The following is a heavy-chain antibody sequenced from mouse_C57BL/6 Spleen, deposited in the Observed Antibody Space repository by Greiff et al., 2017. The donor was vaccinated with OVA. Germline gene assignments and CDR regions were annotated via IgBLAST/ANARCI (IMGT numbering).Heavy chain of an antibody. CDR2: IDPSDSET. Sequence: VQLQQPGAELVRPGSSVKLSCKASGYTFTSYWMHWVKQRPIQGLEWIGNIDPSDSETHYNQKFKDKATLTVDKSSSTAYMQLSSLTSEDSAVYYCARGGYYYGSSYYWYFDVWGTGTTVTVSS. CDR1: GYTFTSYW. J-gene: IGHJ1*03. CDR3: ARGGYYYGSSYYWYFDV. V-gene: IGHV1-52*01. D-gene: IGHD1-1*01.